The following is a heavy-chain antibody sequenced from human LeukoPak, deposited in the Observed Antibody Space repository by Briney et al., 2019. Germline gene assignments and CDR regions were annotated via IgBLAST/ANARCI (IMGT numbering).Heavy chain of an antibody. CDR1: GFTFSSYA. Sequence: TGGSLRLSCAASGFTFSSYAMSWVRQAPGKGLEWVPAISGSGGSTYYADSVKGRFTISRDNSKNTLYLQMNSLRAEDTAVYYCAKRGSDFWSPTDYWGQGTLVTVSS. CDR2: ISGSGGST. J-gene: IGHJ4*02. V-gene: IGHV3-23*01. D-gene: IGHD3-3*01. CDR3: AKRGSDFWSPTDY.